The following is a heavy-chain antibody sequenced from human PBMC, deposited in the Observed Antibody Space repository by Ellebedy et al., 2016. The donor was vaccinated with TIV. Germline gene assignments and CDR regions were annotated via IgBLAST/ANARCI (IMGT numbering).Heavy chain of an antibody. J-gene: IGHJ4*02. V-gene: IGHV4-59*01. D-gene: IGHD4-17*01. CDR2: ISFSGFT. CDR3: DGGVTTLTFDF. Sequence: MPSETLSLTCNVSGGSISRYHWSWIRQSPGKGLEWIGYISFSGFTNYIPSLRSRASISVDTSKSQFSLTLSSVNAADTAVYFRDGGVTTLTFDFWGQGTLATVSS. CDR1: GGSISRYH.